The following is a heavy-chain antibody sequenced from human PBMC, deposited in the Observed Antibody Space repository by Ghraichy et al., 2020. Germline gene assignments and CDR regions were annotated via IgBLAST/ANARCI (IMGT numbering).Heavy chain of an antibody. D-gene: IGHD5-12*01. CDR1: GFTFSSYD. Sequence: GGSLRLSCAASGFTFSSYDMNWVRQAPGKGLEWVSVIWYNGSKKYYADSVQGRFTISRDNSKETLYLQMNSLRAEDTATYYCASGLGYYYIAMDVWGQGTTVTVSS. J-gene: IGHJ6*02. CDR2: IWYNGSKK. V-gene: IGHV3-33*08. CDR3: ASGLGYYYIAMDV.